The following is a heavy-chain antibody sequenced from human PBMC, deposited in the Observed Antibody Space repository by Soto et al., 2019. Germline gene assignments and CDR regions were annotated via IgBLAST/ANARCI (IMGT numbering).Heavy chain of an antibody. Sequence: ASVKVSCKASGYSFTIYGISWVRQAPGQGLEWMGWISAYNGNTNYAQKLQGRVTMTTDTSTSTAYMELRSLRSDDTAVYYCARDRGYCTNGVCYGLDYWGQGTLVTVSS. J-gene: IGHJ4*02. CDR2: ISAYNGNT. V-gene: IGHV1-18*01. CDR3: ARDRGYCTNGVCYGLDY. CDR1: GYSFTIYG. D-gene: IGHD2-8*01.